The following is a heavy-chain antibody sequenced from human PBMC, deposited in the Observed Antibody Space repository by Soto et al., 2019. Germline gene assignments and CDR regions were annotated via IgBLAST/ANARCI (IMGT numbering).Heavy chain of an antibody. V-gene: IGHV4-59*08. D-gene: IGHD6-13*01. J-gene: IGHJ4*02. CDR3: AIAPATPAAGLYFDY. Sequence: SETLSLTCTVSGGSISSYYWSWIRQPPGKGLEWIGYIYYSGSTNYNPSLKSRVTISVDTSKNQFSLKLSSVTAADTAVYYCAIAPATPAAGLYFDYWGQGTLVTVSS. CDR2: IYYSGST. CDR1: GGSISSYY.